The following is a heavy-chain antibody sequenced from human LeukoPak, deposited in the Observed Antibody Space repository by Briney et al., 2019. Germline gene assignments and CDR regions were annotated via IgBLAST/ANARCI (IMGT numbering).Heavy chain of an antibody. CDR2: IYSGGST. CDR3: ASSSSSSSWYEAGYYYYYYYMDV. D-gene: IGHD6-13*01. CDR1: GLTVSSNY. Sequence: GGSLRLSCAASGLTVSSNYMSWVRQAPGKGLEWVSVIYSGGSTYYADSVKGRFTISRDNSKNTLYLQMNSLRAEDTAVYYCASSSSSSSWYEAGYYYYYYYMDVWGKGTTVTVSS. V-gene: IGHV3-53*01. J-gene: IGHJ6*03.